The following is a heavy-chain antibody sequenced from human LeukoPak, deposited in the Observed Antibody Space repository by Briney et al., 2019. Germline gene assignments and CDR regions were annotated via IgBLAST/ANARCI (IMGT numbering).Heavy chain of an antibody. Sequence: GGSLRLSCAASGFTFSDYRMNWVRQAPGKGLEWVANIKQDGSEKYYVDSVKGRFTISRDNAKNSLYLQMNSLRAEDTAVYYCAKYSSYYYYGMDVWGQGTTVTVSS. CDR3: AKYSSYYYYGMDV. D-gene: IGHD2/OR15-2a*01. V-gene: IGHV3-7*01. J-gene: IGHJ6*02. CDR1: GFTFSDYR. CDR2: IKQDGSEK.